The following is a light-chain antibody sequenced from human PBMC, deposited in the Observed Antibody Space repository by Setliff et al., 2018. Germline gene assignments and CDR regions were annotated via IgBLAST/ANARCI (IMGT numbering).Light chain of an antibody. V-gene: IGLV2-14*03. Sequence: QSVLAQPASVSESPGQSITISCTGTSSDIGRYDFVSWYQHLPGKAPQLLIFSVNNRPSQISDRFSASKSGDTASLTISGLQAEDEAVYYCCSYTPTMGVVFGGGTKVTVL. CDR2: SVN. CDR1: SSDIGRYDF. J-gene: IGLJ2*01. CDR3: CSYTPTMGVV.